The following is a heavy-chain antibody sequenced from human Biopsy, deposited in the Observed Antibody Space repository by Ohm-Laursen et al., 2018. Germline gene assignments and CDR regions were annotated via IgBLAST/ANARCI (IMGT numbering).Heavy chain of an antibody. V-gene: IGHV1-69*01. CDR2: IIGIFRTA. CDR3: ARGGGYNWNNGWFDP. Sequence: KVSCKASGGTFSSSAITWVRQAPGQGLEWMGGIIGIFRTAHYAQKFQGRVTITADEFMSTAYMELSSLRSEDTAVYYCARGGGYNWNNGWFDPWGQGTLVTVSS. J-gene: IGHJ5*02. D-gene: IGHD1/OR15-1a*01. CDR1: GGTFSSSA.